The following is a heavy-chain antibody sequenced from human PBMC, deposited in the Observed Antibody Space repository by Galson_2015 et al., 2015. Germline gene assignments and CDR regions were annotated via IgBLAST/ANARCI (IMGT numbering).Heavy chain of an antibody. J-gene: IGHJ5*02. D-gene: IGHD6-6*01. CDR1: GYSFTSYW. CDR3: ARSRASSIAARPNWFDP. V-gene: IGHV5-51*01. Sequence: QSGAEVKKPGESLKISCKGSGYSFTSYWIGWVRQMPGKGLEWMGIIYPGDSDTRYSPSFQGQVTISADKSISTAYLQWSSLKASDTAMYYCARSRASSIAARPNWFDPWGQGTLVTVSS. CDR2: IYPGDSDT.